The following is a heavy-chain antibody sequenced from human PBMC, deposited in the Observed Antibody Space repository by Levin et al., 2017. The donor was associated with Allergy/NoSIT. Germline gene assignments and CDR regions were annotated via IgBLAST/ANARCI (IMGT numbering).Heavy chain of an antibody. CDR2: ISYDGSNK. D-gene: IGHD4-11*01. J-gene: IGHJ6*02. CDR3: ARSVGLYYSNYFAYYGMDV. CDR1: GFTFSSYA. Sequence: PGGSLRLSCAASGFTFSSYAMHWVRQAPGKGLEWVAVISYDGSNKYYADSVKGRFTISRDNSKNTLYLQMNSLRAEDTAVYYCARSVGLYYSNYFAYYGMDVWGQGTTVTVSS. V-gene: IGHV3-30-3*01.